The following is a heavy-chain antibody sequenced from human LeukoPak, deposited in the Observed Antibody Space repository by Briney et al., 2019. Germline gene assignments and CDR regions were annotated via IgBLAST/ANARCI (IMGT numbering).Heavy chain of an antibody. J-gene: IGHJ4*02. V-gene: IGHV7-4-1*02. CDR2: INTNTGNP. CDR1: GYTFSNYA. CDR3: ARAPTTVVTPRSSYFDY. D-gene: IGHD4-23*01. Sequence: ASVKVSCKASGYTFSNYAINWVRQAPGQGHEWMGWINTNTGNPTYAQGFTGRCVFSLDTSVRTAYMEINSLKAEDTAVYYCARAPTTVVTPRSSYFDYWGQGTLVTVSS.